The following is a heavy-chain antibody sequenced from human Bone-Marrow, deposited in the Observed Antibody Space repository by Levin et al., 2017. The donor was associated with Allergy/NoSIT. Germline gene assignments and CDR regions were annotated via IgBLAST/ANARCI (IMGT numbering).Heavy chain of an antibody. Sequence: ASETLSLTCTVSGGSIITHYWNWLRQPPGKGLEWIGHVFHTGSTSYNPSLKSRVTISVDTSKNQFSLILTSVTAADTAVYFCARSGGVATPWFDPWGQGTLVTVSS. CDR2: VFHTGST. V-gene: IGHV4-59*11. CDR1: GGSIITHY. CDR3: ARSGGVATPWFDP. J-gene: IGHJ5*02. D-gene: IGHD3-16*01.